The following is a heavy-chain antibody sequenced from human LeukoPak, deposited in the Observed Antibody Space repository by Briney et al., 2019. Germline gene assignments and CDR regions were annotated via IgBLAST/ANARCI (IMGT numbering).Heavy chain of an antibody. Sequence: PSETLSLTCTVSGGSISSYYWSWIRQPPGKGLEWIGYIYYSGSTNYNPSLKSRVTISVDTSKNQFSLKLSSVTAADTAVYYCARWGYCSSDSCYIRDPNNWFDPWGQGTLVTVSS. CDR2: IYYSGST. CDR1: GGSISSYY. D-gene: IGHD2-2*02. CDR3: ARWGYCSSDSCYIRDPNNWFDP. V-gene: IGHV4-59*01. J-gene: IGHJ5*02.